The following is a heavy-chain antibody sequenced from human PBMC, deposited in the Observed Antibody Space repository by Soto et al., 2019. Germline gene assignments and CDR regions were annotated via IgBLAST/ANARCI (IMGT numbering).Heavy chain of an antibody. CDR1: GFTFDDYA. D-gene: IGHD6-13*01. CDR3: AKDIRSPDRSSWDYFDY. J-gene: IGHJ4*02. CDR2: ISWNSGSI. V-gene: IGHV3-9*01. Sequence: GGSLRLSCAASGFTFDDYAMHWVRQAPGKGLEWVSGISWNSGSIGYADSVKGRFTISRDNAKNSLYLQMNSLRAEDTALYYCAKDIRSPDRSSWDYFDYWGQGTLVTVSS.